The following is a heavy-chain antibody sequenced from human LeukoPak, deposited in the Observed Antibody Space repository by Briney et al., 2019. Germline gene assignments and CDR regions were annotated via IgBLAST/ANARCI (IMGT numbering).Heavy chain of an antibody. CDR1: GFIVSSNY. CDR3: ARGHDERPIRLEVAHY. Sequence: GGSLRLSCAASGFIVSSNYMSWVRQAPGKGLEWVSVIYGGNTYYADSVKGRFTISRDNSKNTLFPQMNSLRAEDTAVYFCARGHDERPIRLEVAHYWGQGTLVTVSS. V-gene: IGHV3-66*01. J-gene: IGHJ4*02. CDR2: IYGGNT. D-gene: IGHD5-24*01.